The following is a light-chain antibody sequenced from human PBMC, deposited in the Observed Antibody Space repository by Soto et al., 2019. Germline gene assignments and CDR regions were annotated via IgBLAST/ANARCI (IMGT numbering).Light chain of an antibody. CDR1: QNVGWW. CDR2: DAS. J-gene: IGKJ1*01. Sequence: DIQMTQSPSTLSASVGDRVTITCRASQNVGWWLAWYQQKPGKVPNLLIYDASKLESGVPSRFSGSGSGTEFTLTISSLQPDDFATYYCQQYNGYFKTFGQGTKIEIK. CDR3: QQYNGYFKT. V-gene: IGKV1-5*01.